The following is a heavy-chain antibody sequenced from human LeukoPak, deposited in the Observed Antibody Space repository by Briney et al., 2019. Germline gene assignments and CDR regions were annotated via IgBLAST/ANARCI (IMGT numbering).Heavy chain of an antibody. V-gene: IGHV3-74*01. CDR3: ARVWTDYDILTGSTWAFDI. CDR2: INSDGSST. J-gene: IGHJ3*02. D-gene: IGHD3-9*01. Sequence: GGSLRLSCAASGFTFSSYWMHWVRQAPGKGLVWVSRINSDGSSTSYEDSVKGRFTISRYNAKNTLYLQMNSLRADDTAVYYCARVWTDYDILTGSTWAFDIWGQGTMVTVSS. CDR1: GFTFSSYW.